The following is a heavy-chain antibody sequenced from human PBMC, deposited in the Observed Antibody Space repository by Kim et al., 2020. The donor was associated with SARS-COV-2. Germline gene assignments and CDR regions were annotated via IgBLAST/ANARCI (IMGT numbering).Heavy chain of an antibody. Sequence: SVKVSCKASGGTFSSYAISWVRQAPGQGLEWMGRIIPIFGTPNYAQKFQGRVTITADESTTTVYMELSSLRSEDTAVYYCASGGDWDDGDYISWFDPWGQGTLVTVSS. J-gene: IGHJ5*02. D-gene: IGHD4-17*01. CDR1: GGTFSSYA. V-gene: IGHV1-69*13. CDR2: IIPIFGTP. CDR3: ASGGDWDDGDYISWFDP.